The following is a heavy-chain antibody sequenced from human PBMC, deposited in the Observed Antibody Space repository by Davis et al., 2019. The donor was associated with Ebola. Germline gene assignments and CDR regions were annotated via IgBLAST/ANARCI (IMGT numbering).Heavy chain of an antibody. D-gene: IGHD3-10*01. V-gene: IGHV5-51*01. CDR2: IYPGDSHT. J-gene: IGHJ3*02. Sequence: GESLKISCKGSGYRFTSYWIGWVRQTPGKGLEWVGIIYPGDSHTRHSPSFQGQVTITADNSISTAYQQWSSLKASDTAMYYCARRDNYYASGVKAFDIWGQGTMVTVSS. CDR1: GYRFTSYW. CDR3: ARRDNYYASGVKAFDI.